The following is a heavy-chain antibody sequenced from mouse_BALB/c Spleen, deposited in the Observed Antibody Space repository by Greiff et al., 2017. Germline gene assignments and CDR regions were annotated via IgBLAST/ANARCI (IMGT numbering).Heavy chain of an antibody. CDR1: GYTFTSYY. CDR3: AREDSTYAMDY. CDR2: IYPGNVNT. J-gene: IGHJ4*01. V-gene: IGHV1S56*01. Sequence: QVQLQQSGPELVKPGASVRISCKASGYTFTSYYIHWVKQRPGQGLEWIGWIYPGNVNTKYNEKFKGKATLTADKSSSTAYMQLSSLTSEDSAVYFCAREDSTYAMDYWGQGTSVTVSS.